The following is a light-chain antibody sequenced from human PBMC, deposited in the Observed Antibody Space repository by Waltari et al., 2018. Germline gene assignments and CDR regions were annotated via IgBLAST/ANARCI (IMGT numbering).Light chain of an antibody. Sequence: QSALTQPASVSGSPGQSITISCTGTSSDVGGYNYVSWYQQHPGNAPKLMIYDVTKWPSGVSKRFSGSKSGNTASLTISGLQAEDEADYYCSSYTSSSTWVFGGGTKLTVL. CDR1: SSDVGGYNY. V-gene: IGLV2-14*01. J-gene: IGLJ3*02. CDR3: SSYTSSSTWV. CDR2: DVT.